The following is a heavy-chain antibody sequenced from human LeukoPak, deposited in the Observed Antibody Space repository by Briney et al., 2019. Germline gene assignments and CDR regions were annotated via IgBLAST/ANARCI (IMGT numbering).Heavy chain of an antibody. CDR3: AKSLFTSATGTGRAFHI. CDR1: GFTFSAYP. D-gene: IGHD1-1*01. J-gene: IGHJ3*02. V-gene: IGHV3-23*01. CDR2: ISASGDVT. Sequence: GGSLRLSCAASGFTFSAYPMGWVRQAPGKGLQWLSGISASGDVTFHADRVKGRFAISRDNSKNTLYLQMTGLRAGDTAEYYCAKSLFTSATGTGRAFHIWGQGTMVTVSS.